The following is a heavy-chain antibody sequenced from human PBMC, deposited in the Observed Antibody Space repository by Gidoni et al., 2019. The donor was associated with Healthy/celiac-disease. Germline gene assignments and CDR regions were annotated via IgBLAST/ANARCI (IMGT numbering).Heavy chain of an antibody. V-gene: IGHV1-69*01. CDR1: GGTFSSYA. Sequence: QVQLVQSVAEVKKPGSSVKVSCKASGGTFSSYAISWVRQAPGQGLEWMGGIIPIFGTANYAQKFQGRVTITADESTSTAYMELSSLRSEDTAVYYCARDLDEGSGYLFDYWGQGTLVTVSS. CDR2: IIPIFGTA. CDR3: ARDLDEGSGYLFDY. D-gene: IGHD3-22*01. J-gene: IGHJ4*02.